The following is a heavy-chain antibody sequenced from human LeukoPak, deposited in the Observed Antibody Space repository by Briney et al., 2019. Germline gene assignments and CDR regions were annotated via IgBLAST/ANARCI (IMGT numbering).Heavy chain of an antibody. V-gene: IGHV3-21*01. D-gene: IGHD2-2*01. CDR2: ISSSRTYI. Sequence: GGSLRLSCAASGFTFSTYTMNWVRQAPGKGLEWVSSISSSRTYIYYADSVKGRFTISRDNAKNSLYLLMNSLRAEDTAVYYCARDALAAGYRLEWYYFDYWGPGTLVTVSS. CDR1: GFTFSTYT. J-gene: IGHJ4*02. CDR3: ARDALAAGYRLEWYYFDY.